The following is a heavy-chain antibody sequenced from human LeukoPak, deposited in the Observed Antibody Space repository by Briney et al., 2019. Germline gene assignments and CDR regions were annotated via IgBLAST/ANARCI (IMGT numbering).Heavy chain of an antibody. D-gene: IGHD6-6*01. J-gene: IGHJ6*03. Sequence: SQTLSLTCAISGDSVSSNSAAWNWIRRSPSRGLEWLGRTYYRSKWYNDYAVSVKSRITINPDTSKNQFSLQLNSVTPEDTAVYYCARDARIAARQTSYYYYYYMDVWGKGTTVTVSS. CDR2: TYYRSKWYN. CDR1: GDSVSSNSAA. CDR3: ARDARIAARQTSYYYYYYMDV. V-gene: IGHV6-1*01.